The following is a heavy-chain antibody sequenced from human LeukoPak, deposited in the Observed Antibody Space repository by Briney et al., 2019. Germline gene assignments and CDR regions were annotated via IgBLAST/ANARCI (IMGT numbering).Heavy chain of an antibody. CDR2: ISSSGSTI. CDR3: ARVGSYGGIGY. D-gene: IGHD5-18*01. V-gene: IGHV3-48*03. Sequence: PGGSLRLSCAASGFTFSSYEMNWVRQAPGKGLEWVSYISSSGSTIYYADSVKGRFTISRDNAKDSLYLQMNSLRAEDTAVYYCARVGSYGGIGYWGQGTLVTVSS. CDR1: GFTFSSYE. J-gene: IGHJ4*02.